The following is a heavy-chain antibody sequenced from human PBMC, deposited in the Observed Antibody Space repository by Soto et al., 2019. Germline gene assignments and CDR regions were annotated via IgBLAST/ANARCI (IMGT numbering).Heavy chain of an antibody. CDR1: SGSISSSNW. Sequence: QVQLQESGPGLVKPSGTLSLTCGVSSGSISSSNWWTWVRQPPGKGLEWIGEIYHSGSTNDNPSLKSRVTMSVNKSKNQISLKLSSVTAADTAVYFCARQITGTTGFDYWGQGTLVTVSS. D-gene: IGHD1-7*01. CDR3: ARQITGTTGFDY. J-gene: IGHJ4*02. V-gene: IGHV4-4*02. CDR2: IYHSGST.